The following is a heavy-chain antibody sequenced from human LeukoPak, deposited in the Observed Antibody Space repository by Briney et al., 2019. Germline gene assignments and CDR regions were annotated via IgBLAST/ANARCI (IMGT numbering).Heavy chain of an antibody. V-gene: IGHV1-8*01. CDR2: MNPNSGNT. Sequence: VASVKVSCEASGYTFTSYDINWVRQATGQGLEWMGWMNPNSGNTCYAQKLKGRVTITRNISISTAYMELSSLRSEDTAVYYCARIYDFYNYYGMDVWGQGTTVTVSS. D-gene: IGHD3-3*01. CDR3: ARIYDFYNYYGMDV. J-gene: IGHJ6*02. CDR1: GYTFTSYD.